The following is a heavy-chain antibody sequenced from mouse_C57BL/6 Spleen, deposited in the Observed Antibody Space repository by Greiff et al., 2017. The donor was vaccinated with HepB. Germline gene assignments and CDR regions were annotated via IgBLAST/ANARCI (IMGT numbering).Heavy chain of an antibody. V-gene: IGHV1-81*01. CDR3: ARGFTTVVADWYFDV. CDR2: IYPRSGNT. Sequence: VQLQQSGAELARPGASVKLSCKASGYTFTSYGISWVKQRTGQGLEWIGEIYPRSGNTYYNEKFKGKATLTADKSSSTAYMELRSLTSEDSAVYFWARGFTTVVADWYFDVWGTGTTVTVSS. D-gene: IGHD1-1*01. J-gene: IGHJ1*03. CDR1: GYTFTSYG.